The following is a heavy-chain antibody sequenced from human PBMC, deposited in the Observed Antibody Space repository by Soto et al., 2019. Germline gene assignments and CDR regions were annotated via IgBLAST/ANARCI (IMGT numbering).Heavy chain of an antibody. J-gene: IGHJ5*02. CDR3: ARHYSSGSRNWFDP. D-gene: IGHD6-19*01. Sequence: SETLSLTCSVSGGSINSSSYFWGWVRQPPGKGLEWIGSIYYSGSTYYNPSLRSRVTISVDTSKNQFSLKLSSVTAADTAVFYCARHYSSGSRNWFDPWGQGXLVTV. V-gene: IGHV4-39*01. CDR1: GGSINSSSYF. CDR2: IYYSGST.